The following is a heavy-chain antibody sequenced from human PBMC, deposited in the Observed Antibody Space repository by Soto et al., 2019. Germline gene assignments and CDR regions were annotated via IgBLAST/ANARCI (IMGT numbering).Heavy chain of an antibody. Sequence: SETLSLTCTVSGGSISSSSYYWGWIRHPPGKGLEWIGSIYYSGSTYYNPSLKSRVTISVDTSKNQFSLKLSSVTAADTAVYYCARESGRDGDYYYYYGMDVWGQGTTVT. J-gene: IGHJ6*02. V-gene: IGHV4-39*02. CDR1: GGSISSSSYY. CDR2: IYYSGST. D-gene: IGHD4-17*01. CDR3: ARESGRDGDYYYYYGMDV.